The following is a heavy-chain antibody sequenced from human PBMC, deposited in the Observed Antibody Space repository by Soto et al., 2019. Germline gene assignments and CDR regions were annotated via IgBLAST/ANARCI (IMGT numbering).Heavy chain of an antibody. D-gene: IGHD2-21*02. CDR2: IYYSGST. CDR1: GGSISSGGYY. Sequence: QVQLQESGPGLVQPSQTLSLTCTVSGGSISSGGYYWSWIRQHPGKGLEWIGYIYYSGSTYYNPTLKSRITISVDTSKTHSSLKLGSVTAADPAVYYWARYCGGNCHHAMYVWGQGTTVTVSS. V-gene: IGHV4-31*03. J-gene: IGHJ6*02. CDR3: ARYCGGNCHHAMYV.